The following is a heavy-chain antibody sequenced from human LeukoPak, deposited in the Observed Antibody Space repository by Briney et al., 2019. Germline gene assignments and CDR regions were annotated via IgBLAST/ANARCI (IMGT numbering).Heavy chain of an antibody. V-gene: IGHV1-2*02. D-gene: IGHD1-1*01. Sequence: APVKVSCKASGNTFTSYYIHWVRQAPGQGLEWMGWINPNSGGTNYAQKFQGRVTMTRDTSISTAYMELSRLRSDDTAVYYCANSGNWNDGLWGQGTLVTVSS. CDR3: ANSGNWNDGL. J-gene: IGHJ4*02. CDR1: GNTFTSYY. CDR2: INPNSGGT.